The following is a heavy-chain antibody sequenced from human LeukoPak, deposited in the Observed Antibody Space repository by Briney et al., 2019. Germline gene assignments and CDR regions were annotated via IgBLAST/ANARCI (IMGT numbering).Heavy chain of an antibody. CDR3: ARDPTVYGDHVNWFGP. Sequence: ASVKVSCKASGYTFTSYYMHWVRQAPGQGLEWMGIINPSGGSTSYAQKFQGRVTMTRDTSTSTVYMELSSLRSEDTAVYYCARDPTVYGDHVNWFGPWGQGTLVTVSS. D-gene: IGHD4-17*01. J-gene: IGHJ5*02. CDR2: INPSGGST. CDR1: GYTFTSYY. V-gene: IGHV1-46*01.